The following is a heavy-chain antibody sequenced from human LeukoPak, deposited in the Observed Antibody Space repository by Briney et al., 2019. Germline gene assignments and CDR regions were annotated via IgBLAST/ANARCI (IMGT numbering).Heavy chain of an antibody. CDR2: IIPILGIA. Sequence: GASVKVSCKASGGTFSSYAISWVRQAPGQGLEWMGRIIPILGIANYAQKFQGRVTITADKSTSTAYMELSSLRSEDTAVYYCATCGGVCPGWSGWFDPWGQGTLVTVSS. CDR3: ATCGGVCPGWSGWFDP. J-gene: IGHJ5*02. D-gene: IGHD2-21*02. V-gene: IGHV1-69*04. CDR1: GGTFSSYA.